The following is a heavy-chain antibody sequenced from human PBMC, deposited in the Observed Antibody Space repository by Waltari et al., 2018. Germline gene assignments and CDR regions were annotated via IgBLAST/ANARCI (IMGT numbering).Heavy chain of an antibody. V-gene: IGHV3-23*01. CDR1: GFTFSNYA. J-gene: IGHJ4*02. D-gene: IGHD1-20*01. Sequence: EVQLLESGGGLVLPGGSLRLSCSASGFTFSNYAINWVRQAPGTGLEWVSAITVSDATYYTDSVKGRFTISRDTSKNTVYLQMNNLRADDTAVYYCAKPFYNWDDPLHSWGQGTLVTVSS. CDR3: AKPFYNWDDPLHS. CDR2: ITVSDAT.